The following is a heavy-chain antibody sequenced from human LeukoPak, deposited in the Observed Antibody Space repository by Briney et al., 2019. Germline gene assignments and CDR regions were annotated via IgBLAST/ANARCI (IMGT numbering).Heavy chain of an antibody. D-gene: IGHD1-26*01. Sequence: ASVKVSCKASGYTFTSYYLHWVRQAPGQGLEWMGWMNPNSGGTNYAQKFQGRVTMTRDTSISTAYMELTRLRSDDTAVYYCARVGATKNWFDPWGQGTLVTVSS. CDR3: ARVGATKNWFDP. CDR1: GYTFTSYY. V-gene: IGHV1-2*02. CDR2: MNPNSGGT. J-gene: IGHJ5*02.